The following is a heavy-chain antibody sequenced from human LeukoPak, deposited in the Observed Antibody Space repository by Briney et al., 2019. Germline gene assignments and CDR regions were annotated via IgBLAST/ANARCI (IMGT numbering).Heavy chain of an antibody. CDR1: GFTFDDYA. CDR2: ISWNSGST. Sequence: PGGSLRLSCAASGFTFDDYAMHWVRQAPGKGLEWVSGISWNSGSTGYADSVKGRFTISRDNAKNSLYLQMNSLRAEDTALYYCAKGHCGGDCYNYYYYGMDVWGQGTTVTVSS. D-gene: IGHD2-21*02. J-gene: IGHJ6*02. V-gene: IGHV3-9*01. CDR3: AKGHCGGDCYNYYYYGMDV.